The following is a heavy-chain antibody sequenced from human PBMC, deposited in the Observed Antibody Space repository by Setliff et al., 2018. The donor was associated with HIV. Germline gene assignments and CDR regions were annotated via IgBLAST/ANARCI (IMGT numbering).Heavy chain of an antibody. CDR2: IDYSGSA. CDR1: GVSITSATYY. V-gene: IGHV4-31*11. Sequence: SETLSLTCAVSGVSITSATYYWSWIRHSPGKGLEWIGYIDYSGSAFYNPSLKSRLTISRDTSKNQFSLRMKSVTAADTAVYYCARGRNFRDIRDSLFDLWGQGTLVTVSS. CDR3: ARGRNFRDIRDSLFDL. D-gene: IGHD2-15*01. J-gene: IGHJ4*02.